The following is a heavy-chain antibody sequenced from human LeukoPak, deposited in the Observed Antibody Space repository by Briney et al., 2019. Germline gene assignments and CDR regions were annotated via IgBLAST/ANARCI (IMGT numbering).Heavy chain of an antibody. Sequence: GGSLRLSCAASGFTVSSNYMSWVRQAPGKGLEWVSVIYSGGSTYYADSVKGRFTISRDNSKNTLYLQMNSLRAEDTAVYYCARARASMTIFGVVRSPFDPWGQGTLVTVSP. CDR2: IYSGGST. CDR3: ARARASMTIFGVVRSPFDP. D-gene: IGHD3-3*01. J-gene: IGHJ5*02. CDR1: GFTVSSNY. V-gene: IGHV3-53*01.